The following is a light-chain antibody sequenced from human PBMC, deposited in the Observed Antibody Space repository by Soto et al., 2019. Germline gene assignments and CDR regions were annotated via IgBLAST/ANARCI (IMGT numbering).Light chain of an antibody. Sequence: EVVLTQSPATLSLSPRARATLSCRASQSVGSFLAWYQQKPGQAPRLLIYDVSNRATGIPARFGGSGSGTDFTLTIRKLEPEDFAVYYCQHRANWPPSVTFGGGTRV. V-gene: IGKV3-11*01. CDR1: QSVGSF. CDR3: QHRANWPPSVT. J-gene: IGKJ4*01. CDR2: DVS.